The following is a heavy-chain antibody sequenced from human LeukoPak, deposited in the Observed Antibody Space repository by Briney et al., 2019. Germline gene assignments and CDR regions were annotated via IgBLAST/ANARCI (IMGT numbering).Heavy chain of an antibody. CDR3: ARDGWYSSGWPPYYYYMDV. D-gene: IGHD6-19*01. J-gene: IGHJ6*03. CDR2: ITSSGSAI. V-gene: IGHV3-48*03. CDR1: GFTFSSYE. Sequence: GGSLRLSCAASGFTFSSYEMNWVRQAPGKGLEWVSYITSSGSAIYYADSVKGRFTISRDNAKNSLYLQMNSLRAEDTAVYYCARDGWYSSGWPPYYYYMDVWGKGTTVTISS.